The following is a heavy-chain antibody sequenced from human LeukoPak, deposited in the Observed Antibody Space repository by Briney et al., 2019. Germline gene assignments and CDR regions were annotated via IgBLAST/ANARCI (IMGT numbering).Heavy chain of an antibody. J-gene: IGHJ4*02. D-gene: IGHD3-22*01. CDR1: GFTFSSHA. Sequence: GGSLRLSCAASGFTFSSHALHWVRQAPGKGLEWVAVISFNGGNKYYADSVKGRFTISRDNSKNTLYLQMNSLRAEDTAVYYCARPQSSSGYYWPFDDWGQGTLVTVSS. CDR2: ISFNGGNK. CDR3: ARPQSSSGYYWPFDD. V-gene: IGHV3-30-3*01.